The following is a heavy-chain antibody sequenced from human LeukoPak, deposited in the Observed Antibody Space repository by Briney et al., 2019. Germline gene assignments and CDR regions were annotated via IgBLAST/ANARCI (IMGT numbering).Heavy chain of an antibody. CDR3: AKALAVAGSGDY. CDR1: GFTFSSYG. D-gene: IGHD6-19*01. CDR2: ISYDGSNK. J-gene: IGHJ4*02. Sequence: PGRSLRLSCAASGFTFSSYGMHWVRQAPGKGLEWVAVISYDGSNKYYADSVKGRFTISRDNSKNTLYLQMNSLRAEDTAVYYCAKALAVAGSGDYWGQGTLVTVSS. V-gene: IGHV3-30*18.